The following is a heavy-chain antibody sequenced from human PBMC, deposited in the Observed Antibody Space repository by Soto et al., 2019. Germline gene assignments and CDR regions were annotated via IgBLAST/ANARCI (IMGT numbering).Heavy chain of an antibody. D-gene: IGHD6-6*01. CDR2: INSGGST. CDR1: GFSFSSFG. CDR3: AKDLSSSPRDYSYYYGMDV. Sequence: GGSLRLSCAAPGFSFSSFGMHWVRQAAGKGLEWVSVINSGGSTNFADSVKGRFTVSRDNSKNTLYLQMNSLRAEDTAIYYCAKDLSSSPRDYSYYYGMDVWGQGTTVTVSS. V-gene: IGHV3-NL1*01. J-gene: IGHJ6*02.